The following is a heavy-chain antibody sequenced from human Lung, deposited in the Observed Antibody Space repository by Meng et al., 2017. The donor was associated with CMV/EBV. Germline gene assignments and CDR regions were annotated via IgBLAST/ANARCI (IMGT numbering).Heavy chain of an antibody. CDR3: ARERGLGFRGTNDAFDI. V-gene: IGHV1-2*02. CDR2: INPNTGGT. Sequence: SVKVSRKASGYTFSLYYIHWVRQAPGQGLEWMGWINPNTGGTNTAQKFQGRVTITGDTSISTAYMELSRLNSDDTALYYCARERGLGFRGTNDAFDIWGQGTMVTVSS. D-gene: IGHD3-16*01. CDR1: GYTFSLYY. J-gene: IGHJ3*02.